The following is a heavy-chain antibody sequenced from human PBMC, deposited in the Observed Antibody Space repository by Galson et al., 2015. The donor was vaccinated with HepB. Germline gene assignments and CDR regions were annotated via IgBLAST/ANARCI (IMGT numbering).Heavy chain of an antibody. D-gene: IGHD3-22*01. Sequence: SLRLSCAASGFTFSDYYMSWIRQAPGKGLEWVSYISSSSSYTNYADSVKGRFTISRDNAKNSLYLQMNSLRAEDTAVYYCARDRLYYDSSGYLGWFDPWGQGTLVTVSS. CDR1: GFTFSDYY. V-gene: IGHV3-11*06. CDR2: ISSSSSYT. J-gene: IGHJ5*02. CDR3: ARDRLYYDSSGYLGWFDP.